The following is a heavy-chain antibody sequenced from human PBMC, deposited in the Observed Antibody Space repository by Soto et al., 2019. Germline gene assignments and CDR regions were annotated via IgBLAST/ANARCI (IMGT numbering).Heavy chain of an antibody. J-gene: IGHJ4*02. CDR3: AREVQRQYNFDY. CDR2: ISYDGSNK. D-gene: IGHD1-1*01. V-gene: IGHV3-30-3*01. CDR1: GFTFSSYA. Sequence: QVQLVESGGGVVQPGRSLRLSCAASGFTFSSYAMHWVRQAPGKGLEWVAVISYDGSNKYYADSVKGRFTISRDNSKNTLYLQMNSLRAEDTAVYYCAREVQRQYNFDYWGQGTLVTVSS.